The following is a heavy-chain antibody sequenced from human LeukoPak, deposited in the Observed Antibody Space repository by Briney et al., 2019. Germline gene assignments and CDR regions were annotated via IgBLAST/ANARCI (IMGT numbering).Heavy chain of an antibody. Sequence: GGSLRLSCAAYGFTFSSSWMSWVRQAPGKGREWVANIKQDGGGKYYVDPVKGRFTISRDNAKNSLYLQMNSLGAEDTAVYYCARAPIIVVTARRPTYFDYWGPGTLVAVSS. CDR2: IKQDGGGK. J-gene: IGHJ4*02. V-gene: IGHV3-7*04. D-gene: IGHD3-22*01. CDR3: ARAPIIVVTARRPTYFDY. CDR1: GFTFSSSW.